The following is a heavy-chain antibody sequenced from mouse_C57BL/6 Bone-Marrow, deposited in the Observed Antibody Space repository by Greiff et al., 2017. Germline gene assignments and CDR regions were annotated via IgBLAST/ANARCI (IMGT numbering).Heavy chain of an antibody. V-gene: IGHV5-4*01. CDR1: GFTFSSYA. D-gene: IGHD2-2*01. CDR3: ARGLWLLGYWYFDG. J-gene: IGHJ1*03. CDR2: ISDGGSYT. Sequence: EVQVVESGGGLVKPGGSLKLSCAASGFTFSSYAMSWVRQTPEKRLEWVATISDGGSYTYYPDNVKGRFTISRDNAKNNLYLQMSHLKSEDTAMYYCARGLWLLGYWYFDGWGTGTTVTVSA.